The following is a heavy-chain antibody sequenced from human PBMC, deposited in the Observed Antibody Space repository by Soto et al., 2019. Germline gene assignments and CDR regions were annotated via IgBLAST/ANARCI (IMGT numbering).Heavy chain of an antibody. CDR3: ARAPYGVSLDF. J-gene: IGHJ4*02. V-gene: IGHV1-3*01. CDR2: INAGNGNA. D-gene: IGHD4-17*01. CDR1: GYSFTNYA. Sequence: QVQLVQSGAEVKKPGASVKVSCKASGYSFTNYAMHWVRRAPGQRLEWMGWINAGNGNAYYSQKFQGRVTITRDTSASTAHMELSSLISEDTAVYYCARAPYGVSLDFWGQGILVTVSS.